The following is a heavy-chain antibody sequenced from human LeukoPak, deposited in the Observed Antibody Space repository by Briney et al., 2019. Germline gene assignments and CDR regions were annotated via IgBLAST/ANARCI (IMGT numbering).Heavy chain of an antibody. CDR1: GFTFSSYG. J-gene: IGHJ6*02. D-gene: IGHD2-15*01. CDR3: AKGYRSGGSCYGLGYYYYYGMDV. Sequence: PGGSLRLSCAASGFTFSSYGMHWVRQAPGKGLEWVAVISYDGSNKYYADSVKGRFTISRDNSKNTLYLQMNSLRAEDTAVYYCAKGYRSGGSCYGLGYYYYYGMDVWGQGTTVTVSS. V-gene: IGHV3-30*18. CDR2: ISYDGSNK.